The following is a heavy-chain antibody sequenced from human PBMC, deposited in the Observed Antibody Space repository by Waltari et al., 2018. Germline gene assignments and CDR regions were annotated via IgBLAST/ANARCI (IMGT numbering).Heavy chain of an antibody. Sequence: QVQLQESGPGLLTPSQTLSLSCNVSGYSISSGGFYWGWVRQYPEKGLEWRADMYYDGSTYYNPPLKSRLHISIDASNNQFSLQLRDVSAADTAIYFCARAQSGGYCFDFWGQGTLVTVSS. CDR2: MYYDGST. D-gene: IGHD2-21*01. CDR1: GYSISSGGFY. V-gene: IGHV4-31*03. CDR3: ARAQSGGYCFDF. J-gene: IGHJ4*02.